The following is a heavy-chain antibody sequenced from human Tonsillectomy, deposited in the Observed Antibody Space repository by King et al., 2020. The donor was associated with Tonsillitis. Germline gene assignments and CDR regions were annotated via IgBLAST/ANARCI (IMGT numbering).Heavy chain of an antibody. J-gene: IGHJ4*02. CDR3: ARDRALDYGFDY. Sequence: QLQESGPGLVKPSETLSLTCNVSGASISSYSWSWIRQPPGKELEWIGYIYYSGSTNYNPSLKGRVTMSVDTSKNQFSLKLSFVTAADTAVYYCARDRALDYGFDYWGQGTLVTVSS. CDR2: IYYSGST. D-gene: IGHD4-17*01. V-gene: IGHV4-59*01. CDR1: GASISSYS.